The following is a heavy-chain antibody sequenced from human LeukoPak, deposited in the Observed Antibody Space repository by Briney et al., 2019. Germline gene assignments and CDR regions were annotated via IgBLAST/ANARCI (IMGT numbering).Heavy chain of an antibody. CDR1: GYSFTGHY. Sequence: GASVKVSCKASGYSFTGHYMHWVRQAPGQGLEWMGWINPNSGDTNYAQKFQSRVTMTRDTSSSTAYMDLSRLRSDDTAVYYCAKDQSSDWYGYYYYYMDVWGKGTTVTISS. D-gene: IGHD6-13*01. CDR3: AKDQSSDWYGYYYYYMDV. V-gene: IGHV1-2*02. J-gene: IGHJ6*03. CDR2: INPNSGDT.